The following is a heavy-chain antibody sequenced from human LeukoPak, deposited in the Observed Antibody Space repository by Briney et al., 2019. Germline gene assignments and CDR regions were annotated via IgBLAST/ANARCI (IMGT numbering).Heavy chain of an antibody. J-gene: IGHJ4*02. CDR2: IKQDGSEK. Sequence: GGSLRLSCAASGFIIISYRMSWVRQAPGKGLEWVANIKQDGSEKYYVGSVKGRFTISRDNAKNSLYLQMSSLTAADTAVYYCARRLPITMVRGVIDPHFDYWGQGTLVTVSS. D-gene: IGHD3-10*01. V-gene: IGHV3-7*01. CDR1: GFIIISYR. CDR3: ARRLPITMVRGVIDPHFDY.